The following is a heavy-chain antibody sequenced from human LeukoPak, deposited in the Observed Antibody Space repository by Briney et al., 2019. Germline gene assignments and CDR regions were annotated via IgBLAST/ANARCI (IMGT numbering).Heavy chain of an antibody. CDR1: GFTFSRYG. D-gene: IGHD3-3*01. J-gene: IGHJ6*03. CDR3: AKDGAYYDFWSGYSGGSYYYYMDV. CDR2: ISSSGNAI. Sequence: PGGSLRLSCAASGFTFSRYGMHWVRQAPGKGLEWVSYISSSGNAIYYADSVKGRFTISRDNSKNTLYLQMNSLRAEDTAVYYCAKDGAYYDFWSGYSGGSYYYYMDVWGKGTTVTVSS. V-gene: IGHV3-48*01.